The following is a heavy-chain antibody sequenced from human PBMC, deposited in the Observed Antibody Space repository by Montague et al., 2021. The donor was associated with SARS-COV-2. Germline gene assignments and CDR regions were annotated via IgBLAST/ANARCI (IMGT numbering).Heavy chain of an antibody. CDR3: ARGVSYYDFWSGYDYGMDV. CDR1: GGSISSYY. D-gene: IGHD3-3*01. Sequence: SETLSLTCTVSGGSISSYYWSWIRQPPGKGLEWIGYIYYCGSTNYNPSLKSRVTISVDTSKNQFSLKLSSVTAADTAVYYCARGVSYYDFWSGYDYGMDVWGQGTTVTVSS. CDR2: IYYCGST. V-gene: IGHV4-59*01. J-gene: IGHJ6*02.